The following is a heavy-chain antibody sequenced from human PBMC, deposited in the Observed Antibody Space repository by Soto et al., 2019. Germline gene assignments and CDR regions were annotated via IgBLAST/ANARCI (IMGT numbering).Heavy chain of an antibody. J-gene: IGHJ4*02. CDR1: GGSISSGGYS. V-gene: IGHV4-30-2*01. D-gene: IGHD3-22*01. CDR2: IYHSGST. Sequence: QLQLQESGSGLVKPSQTLSLTCAVSGGSISSGGYSWSWIRQPPGKGLEWIGYIYHSGSTYYNPSLKSRVTISVDRSKNQFSLKLSSVTAADTAVYYCARLYYDSSGYSFYFDYWGQGTLVTVSS. CDR3: ARLYYDSSGYSFYFDY.